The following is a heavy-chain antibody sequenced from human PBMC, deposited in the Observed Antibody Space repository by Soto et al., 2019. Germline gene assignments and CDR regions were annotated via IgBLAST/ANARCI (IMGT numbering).Heavy chain of an antibody. CDR1: SASIISTNNT. D-gene: IGHD5-12*01. CDR2: IYYSGTT. J-gene: IGHJ6*02. CDR3: ARLTLATSASTLSDYEYYYGMDV. V-gene: IGHV4-39*07. Sequence: SETLSLTCTISSASIISTNNTWIGIRQPPGMELEWIGSIYYSGTTYYNPSLKSRVTISVDTSKNQFSLKLSSVTAADTAVYYCARLTLATSASTLSDYEYYYGMDVWGQGTTVT.